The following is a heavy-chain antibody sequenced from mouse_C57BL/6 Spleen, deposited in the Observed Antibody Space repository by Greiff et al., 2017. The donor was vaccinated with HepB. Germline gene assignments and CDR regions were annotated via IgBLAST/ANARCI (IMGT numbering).Heavy chain of an antibody. D-gene: IGHD4-1*01. CDR1: GYTFTDYE. CDR2: IDPETGGT. V-gene: IGHV1-15*01. Sequence: QVQLQQSGAELVRPGASVTLSCKASGYTFTDYEMHWVKQTPVHGLEWIGAIDPETGGTAYNQKFKGKAILTADKSSSTAYMELRSLTSEDSAVYYCTRRDLTGTGFDYWGQGTTLTVSS. J-gene: IGHJ2*01. CDR3: TRRDLTGTGFDY.